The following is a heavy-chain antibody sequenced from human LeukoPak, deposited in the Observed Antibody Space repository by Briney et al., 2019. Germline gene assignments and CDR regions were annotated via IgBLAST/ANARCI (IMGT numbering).Heavy chain of an antibody. Sequence: SETLSLTCAVYGGSLSGFYWSWIRQPPGKGLEWIGEINHRGSTNYNPSLKSRVTISVDTFKNQFSLKLTSVTAADTAVYYCARATGGLYYYGSGSYYTLDYWGQGTLVTVSS. V-gene: IGHV4-34*01. J-gene: IGHJ4*02. CDR2: INHRGST. D-gene: IGHD3-10*01. CDR3: ARATGGLYYYGSGSYYTLDY. CDR1: GGSLSGFY.